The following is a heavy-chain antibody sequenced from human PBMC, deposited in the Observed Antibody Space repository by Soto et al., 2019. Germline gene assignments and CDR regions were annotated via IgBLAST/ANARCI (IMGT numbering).Heavy chain of an antibody. CDR2: ISGSGGST. V-gene: IGHV3-23*01. CDR3: AKGKGLRFLEWLLYLDY. D-gene: IGHD3-3*01. CDR1: GFAFNNYG. J-gene: IGHJ4*02. Sequence: AGSLRLSCTVSGFAFNNYGINWVRQAPGKGLEWVSAISGSGGSTYYADSVKGRFTISRDNSKNTLYLQMNSLRAEDTDVYYCAKGKGLRFLEWLLYLDYWRQGTLVTVSS.